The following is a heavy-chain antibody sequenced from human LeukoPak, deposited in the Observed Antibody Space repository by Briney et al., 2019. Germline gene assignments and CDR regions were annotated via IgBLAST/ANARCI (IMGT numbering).Heavy chain of an antibody. Sequence: SETLSLTCTVSAGSMSSYYWSWIRQPPGKGLEWIGYIYFSGSTNYNPSLKSRVTISVDTSKNQVSLKLSSVTAADTAVYYCARALTYCGTVSCTYFDYWGQGTLVTVSS. J-gene: IGHJ4*02. CDR1: AGSMSSYY. V-gene: IGHV4-59*01. CDR3: ARALTYCGTVSCTYFDY. CDR2: IYFSGST. D-gene: IGHD2-15*01.